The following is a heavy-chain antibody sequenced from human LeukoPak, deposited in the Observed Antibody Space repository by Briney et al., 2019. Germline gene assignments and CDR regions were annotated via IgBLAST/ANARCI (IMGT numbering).Heavy chain of an antibody. V-gene: IGHV3-23*01. CDR2: IIISDGRT. D-gene: IGHD2-2*02. CDR1: GFTFSSYW. J-gene: IGHJ4*02. CDR3: ATDVDNIPLQH. Sequence: GGSLRLSCAASGFTFSSYWMSWVRQAPGKGLEWLSSIIISDGRTYYPGSVKGRVTISRDISKNTLYLHMISLRAEDTAVYYCATDVDNIPLQHWGQGTLVTVSS.